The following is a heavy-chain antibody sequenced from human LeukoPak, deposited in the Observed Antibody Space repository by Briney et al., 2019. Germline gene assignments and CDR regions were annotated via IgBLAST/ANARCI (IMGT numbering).Heavy chain of an antibody. Sequence: SVKVSCKASGGTFSSYAISWVRQAPGQGLEWMGGIIPIFGTANYAQKFQGRVTITADKSTSTAYMELSGLRSEDTAVYYCAREGFVGSGIAVAGTMEYWGQGTLVTVSS. CDR3: AREGFVGSGIAVAGTMEY. CDR2: IIPIFGTA. J-gene: IGHJ4*02. D-gene: IGHD6-19*01. CDR1: GGTFSSYA. V-gene: IGHV1-69*06.